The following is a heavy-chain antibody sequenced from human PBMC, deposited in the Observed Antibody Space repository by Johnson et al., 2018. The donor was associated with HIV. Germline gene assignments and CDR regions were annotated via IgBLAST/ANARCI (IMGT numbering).Heavy chain of an antibody. CDR3: ATGGYSSSWYADAFDI. Sequence: VQLVESGGGLVQPGGSLRLSCAASGFTFSNAWMSWVRQAPGKRLEWVGRIKSKSDGGTTDYAAHVEGRCASSRDDSKNTLSLQMNSLKTEDTVVYYCATGGYSSSWYADAFDIWGQGTMVTVSS. D-gene: IGHD6-13*01. V-gene: IGHV3-15*01. CDR1: GFTFSNAW. CDR2: IKSKSDGGTT. J-gene: IGHJ3*02.